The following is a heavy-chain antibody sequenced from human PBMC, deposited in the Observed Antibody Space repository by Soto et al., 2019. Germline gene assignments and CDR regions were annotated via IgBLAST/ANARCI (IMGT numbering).Heavy chain of an antibody. J-gene: IGHJ4*02. CDR3: ARHTGLGPILFDY. V-gene: IGHV5-10-1*01. D-gene: IGHD4-17*01. Sequence: PGESLKISCKGSGYTFTTYWSTWVRQMPGKGLEWMGRIDPSNSYTNYNPSFQGHVTLSADMLISTAYLQWSGVKASDPAIYYCARHTGLGPILFDYWGQGTLVTVSS. CDR1: GYTFTTYW. CDR2: IDPSNSYT.